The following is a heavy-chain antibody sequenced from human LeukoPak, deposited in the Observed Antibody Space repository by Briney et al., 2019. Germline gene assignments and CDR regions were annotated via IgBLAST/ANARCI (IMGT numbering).Heavy chain of an antibody. J-gene: IGHJ4*02. V-gene: IGHV1-2*02. CDR1: GYTFTGYY. Sequence: ASVKVSCKTSGYTFTGYYMHWVRQAPGQGLEWMGWINPNSGGTNYAQKFQGRVTMTRDTSISTAYMELSRLRSDDTAVYYCARVRYCSSTSCYMVDYWGQGTLVTVSS. CDR3: ARVRYCSSTSCYMVDY. D-gene: IGHD2-2*02. CDR2: INPNSGGT.